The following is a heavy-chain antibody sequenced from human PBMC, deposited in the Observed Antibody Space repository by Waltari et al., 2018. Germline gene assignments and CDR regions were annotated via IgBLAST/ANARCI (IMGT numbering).Heavy chain of an antibody. CDR1: GYTFTGYY. CDR3: ARAYYDSSGYYYFQH. V-gene: IGHV1-2*02. CDR2: INPNSGGT. D-gene: IGHD3-22*01. Sequence: QVQLVQSGAEVKKPGASVKVSCKASGYTFTGYYMHWVRQAPGQGLEWMGWINPNSGGTNYAQKFQGRVTMTRDTSISTAYMELSRLRSDDTAVYYGARAYYDSSGYYYFQHWGQGTRVTVSS. J-gene: IGHJ1*01.